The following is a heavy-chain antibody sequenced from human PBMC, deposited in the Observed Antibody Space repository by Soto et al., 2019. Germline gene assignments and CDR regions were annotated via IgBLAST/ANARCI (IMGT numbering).Heavy chain of an antibody. CDR3: ARGYRPLLWFGELLFPYMDV. D-gene: IGHD3-10*01. Sequence: QVQLQESGPGLVKPSETLSLTCTVSGAPLRSYYWGWIRQPPGEGLEWIGYIYYIGSTNYNPSLKSRVTISVDTSKTQFSLKLSSVTAADTAVYYCARGYRPLLWFGELLFPYMDVWGKGTTVTVSS. V-gene: IGHV4-59*01. CDR2: IYYIGST. J-gene: IGHJ6*03. CDR1: GAPLRSYY.